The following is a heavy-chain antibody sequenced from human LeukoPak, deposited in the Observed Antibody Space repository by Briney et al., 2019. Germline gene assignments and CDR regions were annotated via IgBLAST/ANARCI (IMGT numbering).Heavy chain of an antibody. CDR1: GGSISTSNYY. CDR3: AKTKFDWLLFDF. CDR2: IFHNGNA. D-gene: IGHD3-9*01. Sequence: SETLSLTCSVSGGSISTSNYYWVWIRQSPEKGLEWIGSIFHNGNAFYSPSLQSRVTMSLDTSKSQFYLRLTSVTAADTALYYCAKTKFDWLLFDFWGQGILVTVSS. V-gene: IGHV4-39*07. J-gene: IGHJ4*02.